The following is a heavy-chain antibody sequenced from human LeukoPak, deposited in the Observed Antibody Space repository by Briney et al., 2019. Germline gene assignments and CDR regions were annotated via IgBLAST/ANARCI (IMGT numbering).Heavy chain of an antibody. J-gene: IGHJ4*02. CDR1: GITLSNYG. CDR3: AKRGVVIRVILVGFHKEAYYFDS. D-gene: IGHD3-22*01. CDR2: ISDSGGRT. Sequence: PGGSLRLSCAVSGITLSNYGMSWVRQAPGKGLEWVAGISDSGGRTNYADSVKGRFTISRDNPKNTLCLQMNSLRTEDTAVYFCAKRGVVIRVILVGFHKEAYYFDSWGQGTLVTASS. V-gene: IGHV3-23*01.